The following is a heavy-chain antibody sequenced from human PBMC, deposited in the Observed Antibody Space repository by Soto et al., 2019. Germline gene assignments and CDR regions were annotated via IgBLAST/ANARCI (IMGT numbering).Heavy chain of an antibody. Sequence: EIQLVESGGDLVKSGGSLRLSCAASGFAFSSYTMNWVRQAPGKGLEWISSISSGGESTHYADSVKGRFTVTRDSAKNSMFLQMHSLRVEDTAVYYCARDVSLLVILDSWGQGTLVTVSS. J-gene: IGHJ5*02. D-gene: IGHD2-15*01. CDR1: GFAFSSYT. V-gene: IGHV3-21*06. CDR2: ISSGGEST. CDR3: ARDVSLLVILDS.